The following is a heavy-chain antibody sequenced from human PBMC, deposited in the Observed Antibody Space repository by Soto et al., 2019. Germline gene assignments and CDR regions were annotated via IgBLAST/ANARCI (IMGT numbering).Heavy chain of an antibody. D-gene: IGHD2-15*01. J-gene: IGHJ4*02. V-gene: IGHV5-51*01. CDR1: GYSFTSYW. CDR2: IYPGDSDT. CDR3: ARSGGLDRDFNY. Sequence: ESLKISCKGSGYSFTSYWIGWVRQMPGKGLEWMGIIYPGDSDTRYSPSFQGQVTISADKSISTAYLQLSSLRSGDTAVYYCARSGGLDRDFNYWGQGSLVTVSS.